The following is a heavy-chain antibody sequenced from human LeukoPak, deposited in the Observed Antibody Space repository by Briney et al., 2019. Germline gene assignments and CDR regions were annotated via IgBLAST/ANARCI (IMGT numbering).Heavy chain of an antibody. CDR1: GFTFSSYA. CDR2: ISYDGSNK. Sequence: GGSLRLSCAASGFTFSSYAMHWVRQAPGKGLEWVAVISYDGSNKYYADSVKGRSTISRDNSKNTLYLQMNSLRAEDTAVYYCAREEGYYDILTGPSYYGMDVWGQGNTVTVSS. D-gene: IGHD3-9*01. J-gene: IGHJ6*02. V-gene: IGHV3-30-3*01. CDR3: AREEGYYDILTGPSYYGMDV.